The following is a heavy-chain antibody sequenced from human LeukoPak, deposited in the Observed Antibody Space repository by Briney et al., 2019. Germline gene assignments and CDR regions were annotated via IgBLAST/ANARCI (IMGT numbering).Heavy chain of an antibody. D-gene: IGHD3-10*01. CDR1: AGTISNYY. Sequence: SETLSLTCTVSAGTISNYYWSWIGQPPGKGLEWIGYIYYSGSSDYNPSLRSRVTMSVDTSKSQLSLKLSAVTATDTAVYYCATAWEQFGSGFGDYWGQGTLVTVSS. CDR3: ATAWEQFGSGFGDY. CDR2: IYYSGSS. J-gene: IGHJ4*02. V-gene: IGHV4-59*08.